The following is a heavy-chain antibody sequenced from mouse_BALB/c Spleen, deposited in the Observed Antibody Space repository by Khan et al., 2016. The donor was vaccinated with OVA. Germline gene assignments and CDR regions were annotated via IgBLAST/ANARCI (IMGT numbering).Heavy chain of an antibody. Sequence: EVQLVESGGGLVQPGGSRKLSCAASGFTFSGFGMHWVRQAPEKGLEWVAYISSGSSTIYYADTVKGRFTISRDHPKNTLFLPMTSLRSEYTAIYYCARRGYYDFDYWGQGTTLTVSS. J-gene: IGHJ2*01. V-gene: IGHV5-17*02. CDR1: GFTFSGFG. D-gene: IGHD1-1*01. CDR2: ISSGSSTI. CDR3: ARRGYYDFDY.